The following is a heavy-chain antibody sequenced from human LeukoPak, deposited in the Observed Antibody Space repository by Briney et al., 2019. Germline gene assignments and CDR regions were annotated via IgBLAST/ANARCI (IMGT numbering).Heavy chain of an antibody. CDR3: AKDAFPYIGVYDSFDI. CDR1: GYTFTSYG. J-gene: IGHJ3*02. CDR2: ISAYSGNT. D-gene: IGHD3-16*01. Sequence: ASVKVSCMASGYTFTSYGISWVRQAPGQGLEWMGWISAYSGNTNYAQKLQGRVTMTTDTSTSTAYMELRSLRSDDTAVYYCAKDAFPYIGVYDSFDIWGQGTVGTVS. V-gene: IGHV1-18*01.